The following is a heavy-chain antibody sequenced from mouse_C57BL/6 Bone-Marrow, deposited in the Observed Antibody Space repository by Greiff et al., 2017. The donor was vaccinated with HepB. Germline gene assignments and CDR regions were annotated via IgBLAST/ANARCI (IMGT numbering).Heavy chain of an antibody. J-gene: IGHJ1*03. CDR2: IYPGGGYT. Sequence: VQLVESGAELVRPGTSVKMSCKASGYTFTNYWIGWAKQRPGHGLEWIGDIYPGGGYTNYNEKFKGKATLTADKSSSTAYMQFSSLTSEDSAIYYCARRGLLRYEYFDVWGTGTTVTVSS. CDR1: GYTFTNYW. CDR3: ARRGLLRYEYFDV. V-gene: IGHV1-63*01. D-gene: IGHD1-1*01.